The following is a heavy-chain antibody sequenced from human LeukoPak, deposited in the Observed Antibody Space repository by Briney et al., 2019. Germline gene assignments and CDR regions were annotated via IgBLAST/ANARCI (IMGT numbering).Heavy chain of an antibody. V-gene: IGHV3-9*01. D-gene: IGHD3-3*01. Sequence: GGSLRLSCAASGFTFDDYAMHWVRQAPGKGLEWVSGISWNSGSIGYADSVKGRFTISRDNSKNTLYLQMNSLRAEDTAVYYCAKDQSLGVTIFGVVTNYYGMDVWGQGTTVTVSS. CDR2: ISWNSGSI. CDR3: AKDQSLGVTIFGVVTNYYGMDV. CDR1: GFTFDDYA. J-gene: IGHJ6*02.